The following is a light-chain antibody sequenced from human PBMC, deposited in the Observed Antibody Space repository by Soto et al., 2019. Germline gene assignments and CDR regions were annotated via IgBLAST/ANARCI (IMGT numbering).Light chain of an antibody. CDR3: QQYNNWPPYS. J-gene: IGKJ2*03. CDR1: QSVTYN. Sequence: EIVMTQSPATLSVSLGERATLSCRASQSVTYNLAWYQQKPGQAPRRLIYSASTRATGVPVRFSGSGSGTEFTLTISSLQSEDFAVYYCQQYNNWPPYSFGQGTKLEIK. V-gene: IGKV3-15*01. CDR2: SAS.